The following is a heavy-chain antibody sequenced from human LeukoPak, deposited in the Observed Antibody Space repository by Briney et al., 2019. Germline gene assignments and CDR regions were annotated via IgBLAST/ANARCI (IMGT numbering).Heavy chain of an antibody. D-gene: IGHD3-10*01. Sequence: SETLSLTCAVYGGSFSGYYWSWIRQPPGKGLEWIGEINHSGSTNYNPSLKSRVTISVDTSKNQFSPKLSSVTAADTAVYYCARGFGWFDPWGQGTLVTVSS. J-gene: IGHJ5*02. CDR2: INHSGST. CDR3: ARGFGWFDP. V-gene: IGHV4-34*01. CDR1: GGSFSGYY.